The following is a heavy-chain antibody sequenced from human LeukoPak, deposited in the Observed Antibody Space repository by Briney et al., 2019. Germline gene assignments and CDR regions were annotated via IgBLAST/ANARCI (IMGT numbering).Heavy chain of an antibody. CDR2: IYAGDSDT. D-gene: IGHD5-24*01. V-gene: IGHV5-51*01. J-gene: IGHJ4*02. CDR1: GFSFNTYW. CDR3: ARHSIPGRWLQFLAY. Sequence: GESLKISCKGSGFSFNTYWIGWVRQMPGKGLEWMGIIYAGDSDTRYSPSFQGQVTISVDKSISTAYLQWSSLKASDTAMYYCARHSIPGRWLQFLAYWGQGTLVTVSS.